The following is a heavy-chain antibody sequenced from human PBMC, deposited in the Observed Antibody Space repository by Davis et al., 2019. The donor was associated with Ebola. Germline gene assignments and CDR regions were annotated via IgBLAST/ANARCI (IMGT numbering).Heavy chain of an antibody. CDR3: ARQSSSEPSFDY. D-gene: IGHD6-6*01. Sequence: QTPSLTRAILGDSVFSTSAARNRLRQSPSRGLEWLRRTYYKSKWYNDYAVSVKSRITINPDTSKNQFSLQLNSVTPEDTAVYYCARQSSSEPSFDYWGQGTLVTVSS. J-gene: IGHJ4*02. CDR2: TYYKSKWYN. CDR1: GDSVFSTSAA. V-gene: IGHV6-1*01.